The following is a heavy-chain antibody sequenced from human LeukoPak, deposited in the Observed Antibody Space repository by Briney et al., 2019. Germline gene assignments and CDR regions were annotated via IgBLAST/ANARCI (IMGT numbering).Heavy chain of an antibody. CDR1: GFTFSSYA. D-gene: IGHD3-22*01. Sequence: GGSLRLSCAVSGFTFSSYAMSWVRQAPGKGLEWVSGISGSGGSTYYADSVKGRFTISRDNSKNTLYLQMNSLRAEDTAVYYCAKGAYDSSGYYYFDYWGQGTLVTVSS. V-gene: IGHV3-23*01. J-gene: IGHJ4*02. CDR2: ISGSGGST. CDR3: AKGAYDSSGYYYFDY.